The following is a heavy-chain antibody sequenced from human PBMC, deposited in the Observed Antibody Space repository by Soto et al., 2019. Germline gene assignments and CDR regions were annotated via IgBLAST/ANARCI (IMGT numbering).Heavy chain of an antibody. CDR1: GGSISSGGYS. CDR2: IYHSGST. V-gene: IGHV4-30-2*01. Sequence: QLQLQESGSGLVKPSQTLSLTCAVSGGSISSGGYSWSWIRQPPGKGLEWIGYIYHSGSTYSNPSLKSRFTISLDRSKNQFSLKLSSVTAADTAVYYCARGRDYYGSGNYYYGMDVWGQGTTVTVSS. D-gene: IGHD3-10*01. CDR3: ARGRDYYGSGNYYYGMDV. J-gene: IGHJ6*02.